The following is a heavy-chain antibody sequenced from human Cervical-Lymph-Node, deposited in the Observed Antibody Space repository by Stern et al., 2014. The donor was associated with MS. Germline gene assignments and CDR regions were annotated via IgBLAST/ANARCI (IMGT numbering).Heavy chain of an antibody. CDR3: AREVAGHRLGMMDV. D-gene: IGHD6-19*01. CDR1: GYTFPSYY. CDR2: INPSGGST. J-gene: IGHJ6*02. Sequence: VQLVESGAEVKKPGASVKVSCKASGYTFPSYYMHWVRQAPGQGLEWMGGINPSGGSTRYAQKFQGRVTMTRDTSTSTVSMELSSLRSEDTAVYYCAREVAGHRLGMMDVWGQGTTVTVSS. V-gene: IGHV1-46*01.